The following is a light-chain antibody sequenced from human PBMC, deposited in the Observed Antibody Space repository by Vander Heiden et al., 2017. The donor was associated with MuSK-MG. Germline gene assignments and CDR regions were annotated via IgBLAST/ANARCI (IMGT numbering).Light chain of an antibody. CDR2: KVS. CDR1: QSISTW. Sequence: DIQMTQSPSTLSASVGDRVTITCRASQSISTWLAWYQQKPGKAPKLLIYKVSTLERGVPSRFSDTKYGTEFTLTMTSLQPDDFATYYGGQEGSGWTFGQGTRVDIK. V-gene: IGKV1-5*03. CDR3: GQEGSGWT. J-gene: IGKJ1*01.